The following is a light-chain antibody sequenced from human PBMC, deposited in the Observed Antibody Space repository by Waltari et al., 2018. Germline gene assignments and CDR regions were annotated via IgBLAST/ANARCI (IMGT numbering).Light chain of an antibody. CDR3: CSYVSNTYV. CDR2: EGT. V-gene: IGLV2-23*01. CDR1: TSDVWTYNL. Sequence: QSALTQPASVSGSPGQSITISCTGTTSDVWTYNLVSWYQQHPGKAPKLIIFEGTKRPSGVSNRFCASKSGNTASLTSSGLQADDEADYHCCSYVSNTYVFGTGTKVTVL. J-gene: IGLJ1*01.